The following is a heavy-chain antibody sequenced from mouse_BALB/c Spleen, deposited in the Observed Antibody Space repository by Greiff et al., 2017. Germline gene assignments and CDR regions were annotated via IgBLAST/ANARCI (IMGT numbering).Heavy chain of an antibody. CDR3: ARSTMNKGYAMDY. CDR2: IYPVSGET. V-gene: IGHV1-11*01. D-gene: IGHD2-4*01. CDR1: GYTFTDHI. J-gene: IGHJ4*01. Sequence: LVESGAELASPGASVTLSCKASGYTFTDHIMNWVKKRPGQGLEWIGRIYPVSGETNYNQKFMGKATFSVDRSSSTVYMVLNILTSEAPAFYYCARSTMNKGYAMDYWGQGTSVTVSS.